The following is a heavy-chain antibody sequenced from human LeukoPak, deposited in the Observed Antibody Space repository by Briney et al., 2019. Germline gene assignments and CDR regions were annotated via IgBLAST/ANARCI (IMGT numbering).Heavy chain of an antibody. CDR1: GGSISSSSYY. CDR2: IYYSGST. Sequence: SETLSLTCTVSGGSISSSSYYWGWIRQPPGKGLEWIGSIYYSGSTYYNPSLKSRVTISVDTSKNQFSLKLSSVTAADTAVYYCAGLPANYYDFWSGYSPYGMDVWGQGTTVTVSS. V-gene: IGHV4-39*01. D-gene: IGHD3-3*01. CDR3: AGLPANYYDFWSGYSPYGMDV. J-gene: IGHJ6*02.